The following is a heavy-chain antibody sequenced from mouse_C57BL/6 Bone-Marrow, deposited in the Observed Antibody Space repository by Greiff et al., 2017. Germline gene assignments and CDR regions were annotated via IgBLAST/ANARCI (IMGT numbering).Heavy chain of an antibody. J-gene: IGHJ1*03. V-gene: IGHV1-50*01. Sequence: QVQLQQPGAELVKPGASVKLSCKASGYTFTSYWMQWVKQRPGQGLEWIGEIDPSDSYTNYTQKFKGKATLTVDPSSSTAYMQLSSLTSEDSAVYYCAPYDYDGYFDVWGTGTTVTVSS. CDR1: GYTFTSYW. D-gene: IGHD2-4*01. CDR3: APYDYDGYFDV. CDR2: IDPSDSYT.